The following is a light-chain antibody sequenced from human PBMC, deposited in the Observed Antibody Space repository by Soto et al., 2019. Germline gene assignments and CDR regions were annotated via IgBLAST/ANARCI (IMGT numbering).Light chain of an antibody. CDR2: GAS. Sequence: EIVLAQAPGTLSLSPRERATISCSASQSVTNSFLAWYQQKPGQAPRLLIYGASRRATGIPYRFTGSGAGTDGTLTLSRLEPEEFAVYYCQQYGRSPWAVGQGTKVEI. J-gene: IGKJ1*01. CDR1: QSVTNSF. V-gene: IGKV3-20*01. CDR3: QQYGRSPWA.